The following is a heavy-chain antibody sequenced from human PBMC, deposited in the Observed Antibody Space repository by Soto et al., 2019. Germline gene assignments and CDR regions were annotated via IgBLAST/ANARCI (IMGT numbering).Heavy chain of an antibody. V-gene: IGHV4-59*01. CDR2: LYYGRSA. D-gene: IGHD6-13*01. CDR3: ARQNLNIAAAGYYFDY. CDR1: GNSISSYY. Sequence: PSETLSLTCTVSGNSISSYYCMWIRQPPGKGLESIGYLYYGRSANYNPSLKSRVTLSVDTSTNQCSLTLSSMTAADTAVCYCARQNLNIAAAGYYFDYWGQGTLVTVSA. J-gene: IGHJ4*02.